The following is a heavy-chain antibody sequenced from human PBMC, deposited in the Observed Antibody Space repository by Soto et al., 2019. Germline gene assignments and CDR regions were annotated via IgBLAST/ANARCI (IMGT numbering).Heavy chain of an antibody. V-gene: IGHV3-30-3*01. Sequence: LRLSCAASGFTFSSYSMHWVRQAPGKGLEWVAVISYDGSNKYYADSVKGRFTISRDNSKNTLYLQMNSLRAEDTAVYYCARDFYSGYAPYYYYGMDVWGQGTTVTVSS. CDR1: GFTFSSYS. J-gene: IGHJ6*02. D-gene: IGHD5-12*01. CDR3: ARDFYSGYAPYYYYGMDV. CDR2: ISYDGSNK.